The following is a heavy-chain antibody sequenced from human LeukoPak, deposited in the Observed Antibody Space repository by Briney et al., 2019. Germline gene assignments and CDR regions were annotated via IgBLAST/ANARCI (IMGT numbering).Heavy chain of an antibody. V-gene: IGHV3-21*01. Sequence: GGSLRLSCAASGFTFSSYSMNWVRQAPGKGLEWVSSISSSSSYIYYADSVKGRFTISRDNAKNSLYLQMNSLRAEDTAVYYCARLRLGELSLSNYYYMDVWGKGTTVTVSS. CDR1: GFTFSSYS. CDR2: ISSSSSYI. J-gene: IGHJ6*03. D-gene: IGHD3-16*02. CDR3: ARLRLGELSLSNYYYMDV.